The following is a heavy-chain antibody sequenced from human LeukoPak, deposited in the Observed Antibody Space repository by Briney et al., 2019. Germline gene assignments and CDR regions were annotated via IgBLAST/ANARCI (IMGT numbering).Heavy chain of an antibody. Sequence: GASVKVSCKASGYTFTDHFMHWVRQAPGQGLEWMGRINPNSGGTNYAQKFQGRVTMTRDTSISTAYMELSRLRSDDTAVYYCASHYYDSSGQHDDWGQGTLVTVSS. CDR1: GYTFTDHF. CDR3: ASHYYDSSGQHDD. D-gene: IGHD3-22*01. V-gene: IGHV1-2*06. J-gene: IGHJ4*02. CDR2: INPNSGGT.